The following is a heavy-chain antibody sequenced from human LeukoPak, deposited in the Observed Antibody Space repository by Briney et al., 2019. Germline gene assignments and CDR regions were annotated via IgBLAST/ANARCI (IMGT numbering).Heavy chain of an antibody. J-gene: IGHJ5*02. CDR2: IKEDGSAQ. Sequence: GGSLRLSCAASGFTFNGYWMSWVRQAPGRGLEWVANIKEDGSAQYYVGSVKGRFTISRDNAKNSLNLQMNSLRAEDTAVYYCATSSNAPGNHWGQGTLVTVSS. CDR3: ATSSNAPGNH. CDR1: GFTFNGYW. V-gene: IGHV3-7*01. D-gene: IGHD2-2*01.